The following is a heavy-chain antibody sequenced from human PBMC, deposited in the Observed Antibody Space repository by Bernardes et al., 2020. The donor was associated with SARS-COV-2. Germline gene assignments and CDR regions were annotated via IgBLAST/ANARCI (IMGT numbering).Heavy chain of an antibody. D-gene: IGHD3-22*01. V-gene: IGHV3-74*01. CDR3: ARGAYSVDTSGPRSVFDI. Sequence: GGSLRLSCAVSGFTFSSGWMHWSRHAPGKGLVWVSRINGDGTSTSYADSVKGRFTISRDNAKNTLNLQMNSLRAEDTAVYYCARGAYSVDTSGPRSVFDIWGQATMVTVSS. J-gene: IGHJ3*02. CDR2: INGDGTST. CDR1: GFTFSSGW.